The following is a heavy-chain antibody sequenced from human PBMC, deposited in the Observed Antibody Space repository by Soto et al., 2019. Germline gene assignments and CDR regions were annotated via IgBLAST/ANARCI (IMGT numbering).Heavy chain of an antibody. CDR1: GFSFGTYS. Sequence: GGSLRLSCAASGFSFGTYSMHWFRQAPGKGPEWVSLIWHDGSNKYYADSVKGRFTISRDNSKNTLYLQMHSLRAEDTAVYYCARDRVVINPSYYFDYWGQGTLVTVSS. CDR2: IWHDGSNK. D-gene: IGHD3-3*01. CDR3: ARDRVVINPSYYFDY. J-gene: IGHJ4*02. V-gene: IGHV3-33*01.